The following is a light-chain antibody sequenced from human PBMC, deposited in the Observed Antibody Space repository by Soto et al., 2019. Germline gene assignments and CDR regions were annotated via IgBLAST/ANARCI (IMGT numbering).Light chain of an antibody. V-gene: IGKV1-33*01. Sequence: QMTQSPSSLSASVGDRVTITCQASQDISNCLNWYQQKPGKAPKLLIYDASKLETGVPSRFSGSGSGTDFTFTISSLQPEDIATYYCQENFTCGGGTKVEIK. J-gene: IGKJ4*01. CDR3: QENFT. CDR2: DAS. CDR1: QDISNC.